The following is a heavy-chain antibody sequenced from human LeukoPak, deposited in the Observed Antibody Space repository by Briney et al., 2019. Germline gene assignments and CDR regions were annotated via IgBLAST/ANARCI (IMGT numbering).Heavy chain of an antibody. D-gene: IGHD6-13*01. CDR2: INTNTGNP. CDR3: ASIAAAGWGDYYYYGMDV. V-gene: IGHV7-4-1*02. CDR1: GYTFTSYA. J-gene: IGHJ6*02. Sequence: GASVKVSCKASGYTFTSYAMNWVRQAPGQGLEWMGWINTNTGNPTYAQGFTGRFVFSLDTSVSTAYLQISSLKAEDTAVYYCASIAAAGWGDYYYYGMDVWGQGTTVTVSS.